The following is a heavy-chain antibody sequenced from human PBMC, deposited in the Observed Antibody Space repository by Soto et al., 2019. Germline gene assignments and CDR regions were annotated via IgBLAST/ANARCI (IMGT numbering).Heavy chain of an antibody. D-gene: IGHD5-18*01. CDR3: TLGNTAMVYYYYYGMDV. CDR1: GFTFSNAW. CDR2: IKSKTDGGTT. V-gene: IGHV3-15*07. Sequence: GSLRLSCAASGFTFSNAWMNWVRQAPGKGLEWVGRIKSKTDGGTTDYAAPVKGRFTISRDDSKNTLYLQMNSLKTEDTAVYYCTLGNTAMVYYYYYGMDVWGQGTTVTVSS. J-gene: IGHJ6*02.